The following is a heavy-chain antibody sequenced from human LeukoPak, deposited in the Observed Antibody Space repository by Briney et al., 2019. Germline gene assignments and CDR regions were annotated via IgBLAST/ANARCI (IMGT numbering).Heavy chain of an antibody. CDR3: ASAYCSATSCHYYYYMDV. CDR1: GDTFSRYA. D-gene: IGHD2-2*01. Sequence: ASVKVSCKASGDTFSRYAISWVRQAPGQGLEWMGGIIPVLSTANYAQKFQGRVTITADESTSTTYMELSSLKSEDTAVYYCASAYCSATSCHYYYYMDVWGKGTTVAISS. V-gene: IGHV1-69*13. J-gene: IGHJ6*03. CDR2: IIPVLSTA.